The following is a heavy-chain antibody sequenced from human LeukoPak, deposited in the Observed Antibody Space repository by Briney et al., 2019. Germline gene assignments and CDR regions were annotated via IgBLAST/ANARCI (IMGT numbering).Heavy chain of an antibody. CDR1: GFTFSSYS. J-gene: IGHJ4*02. V-gene: IGHV3-21*01. Sequence: GGSLRLSCAASGFTFSSYSMNWVRQAPGKGLEWVSSISSSSSYIYYADSVKGRFTISRDNAKNSLYLQMDSLRAEDTAIFYCARDPGKAAEGTVGYFDSWGQGTLVTVSS. CDR2: ISSSSSYI. CDR3: ARDPGKAAEGTVGYFDS. D-gene: IGHD6-13*01.